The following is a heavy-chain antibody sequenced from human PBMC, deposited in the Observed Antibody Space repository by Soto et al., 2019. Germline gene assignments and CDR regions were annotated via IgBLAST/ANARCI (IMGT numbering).Heavy chain of an antibody. J-gene: IGHJ6*02. V-gene: IGHV5-51*01. D-gene: IGHD6-13*01. CDR1: GYSFTSYW. CDR2: IYPGDSDT. Sequence: GESLQISCKGSGYSFTSYWIGCVRQMPGKGLEWMGIIYPGDSDTRYSPSFQGQVTISAEKSISTAYLQWSSLKASDTAMYYCARTQQGVYYYYGMEGWGQGTTVTVSS. CDR3: ARTQQGVYYYYGMEG.